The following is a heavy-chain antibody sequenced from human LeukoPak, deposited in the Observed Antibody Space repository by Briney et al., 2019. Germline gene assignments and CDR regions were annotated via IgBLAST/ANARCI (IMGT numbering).Heavy chain of an antibody. J-gene: IGHJ4*02. CDR3: AKDHSSSWSNFDY. V-gene: IGHV3-33*06. CDR2: IWYDGSNE. Sequence: PGTSLRLSCAASGFTFSSYGMHWVRQAPGKGLEWVAVIWYDGSNEYYADSVKGRFTISRDNSKNTLYLQMNSLRAEDTAVYYCAKDHSSSWSNFDYWGQGTLVTVSS. CDR1: GFTFSSYG. D-gene: IGHD6-13*01.